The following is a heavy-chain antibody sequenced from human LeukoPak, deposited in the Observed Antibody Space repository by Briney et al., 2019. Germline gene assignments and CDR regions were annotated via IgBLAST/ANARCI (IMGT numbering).Heavy chain of an antibody. CDR2: IYSGGST. D-gene: IGHD5-24*01. Sequence: QPGGSLRLSCAASGFTVCSNYMSWVRQAPGKGLEWVSVIYSGGSTYYADSVKGRFTISRDNSKNTLYLQMNSLRAEDTAVYYCAIGDRRDGYSFDYWGQGTLVTVSS. V-gene: IGHV3-66*01. J-gene: IGHJ4*02. CDR3: AIGDRRDGYSFDY. CDR1: GFTVCSNY.